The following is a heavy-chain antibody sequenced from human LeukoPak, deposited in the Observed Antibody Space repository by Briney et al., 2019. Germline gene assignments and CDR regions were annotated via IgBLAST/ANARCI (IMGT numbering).Heavy chain of an antibody. CDR2: MNQDGSEI. V-gene: IGHV3-7*01. CDR3: ARDGIVIRFGGQDV. J-gene: IGHJ6*02. D-gene: IGHD3-16*01. CDR1: GFTFSDCW. Sequence: GGSLRLSCVASGFTFSDCWMSWVRQAPGKGLEWVANMNQDGSEINYVHSMKGRFTISRDNARNSLYLQMNSLRAEDTAVYYCARDGIVIRFGGQDVWGQGTTVTVS.